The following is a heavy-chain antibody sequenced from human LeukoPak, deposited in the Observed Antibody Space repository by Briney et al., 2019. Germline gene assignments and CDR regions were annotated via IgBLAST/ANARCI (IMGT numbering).Heavy chain of an antibody. D-gene: IGHD2/OR15-2a*01. CDR1: GGSISSYY. Sequence: SETLSLTCTVSGGSISSYYWSWIRQPPGKGLEWIGYIYYSGSTNYNPSLKSRVTISVDRSKNQFSLKLSSVTAADTAVYYCARVASSMTYDYWGQGTLVTVSS. V-gene: IGHV4-59*12. J-gene: IGHJ4*02. CDR3: ARVASSMTYDY. CDR2: IYYSGST.